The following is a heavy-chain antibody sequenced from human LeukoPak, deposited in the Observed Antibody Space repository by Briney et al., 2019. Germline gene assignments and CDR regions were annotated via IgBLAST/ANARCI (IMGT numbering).Heavy chain of an antibody. Sequence: GGSLRLSCAASGFTFSSNAMHWVRQAPGKGLEWVAVISYDGSNKYYADSVKGRFTISRDNSKNTLYLQMNSLRAEDTAVYYCARDQDDLSFRFDYWGQGTLVTVSS. V-gene: IGHV3-30-3*01. CDR3: ARDQDDLSFRFDY. CDR1: GFTFSSNA. CDR2: ISYDGSNK. D-gene: IGHD3-3*01. J-gene: IGHJ4*02.